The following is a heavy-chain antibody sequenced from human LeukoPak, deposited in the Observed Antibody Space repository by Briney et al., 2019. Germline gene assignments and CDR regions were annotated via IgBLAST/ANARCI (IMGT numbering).Heavy chain of an antibody. CDR3: ARVGYGFDY. V-gene: IGHV3-30-3*01. CDR1: GFTFSSYA. Sequence: PGRSLRLSCAASGFTFSSYAMHWVRQAPGKGLEWVAVISYDGSNKYYADSVKGRFTISRDNSKNTLYLQMNSLRAEDTAVYYCARVGYGFDYWGQGTLVTVSS. CDR2: ISYDGSNK. D-gene: IGHD1-1*01. J-gene: IGHJ4*02.